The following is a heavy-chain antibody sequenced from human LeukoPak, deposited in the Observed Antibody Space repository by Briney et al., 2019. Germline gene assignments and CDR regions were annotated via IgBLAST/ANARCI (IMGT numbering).Heavy chain of an antibody. V-gene: IGHV3-23*01. D-gene: IGHD4-11*01. Sequence: GGSLRLSCAASGFTFRNHWMTWVRQAPGKGLEWVSAISGSGGSTYYADSVKGRFTISRDNSKNTLYLQMNSLRADDTAVYYRASPPTVTTFDSWGQGTLVTVSS. CDR3: ASPPTVTTFDS. CDR1: GFTFRNHW. CDR2: ISGSGGST. J-gene: IGHJ4*02.